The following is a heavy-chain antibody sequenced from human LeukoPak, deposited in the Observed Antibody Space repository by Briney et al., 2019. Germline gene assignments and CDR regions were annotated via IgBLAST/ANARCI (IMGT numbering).Heavy chain of an antibody. D-gene: IGHD2-2*01. Sequence: GGSLRLSCTASGFTFGDYAMSWVRQAPGKGLEWVGLIRSKAYGGTTEYAASVRGRFTISRDDSKSIAYLQMNSLKTEDTAVYYCTRVVPAAHYGMDVWGQGTTVTVSS. CDR3: TRVVPAAHYGMDV. CDR2: IRSKAYGGTT. V-gene: IGHV3-49*04. J-gene: IGHJ6*02. CDR1: GFTFGDYA.